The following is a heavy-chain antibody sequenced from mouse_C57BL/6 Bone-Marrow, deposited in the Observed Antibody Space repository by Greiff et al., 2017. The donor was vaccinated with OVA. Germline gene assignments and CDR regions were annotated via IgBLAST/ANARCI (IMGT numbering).Heavy chain of an antibody. V-gene: IGHV1-15*01. CDR2: IDPETGGT. J-gene: IGHJ3*01. Sequence: QVQLQQSGAELVRPGASVTLSCKASGYTFTDYEMHWVKQTPVHGLEWIGAIDPETGGTAYNQKFKGKAILTADKSYSTAYMELRRLTSEDSAVYYCPRHPYYDYDVAWFAYWGQGTLVTVSA. CDR3: PRHPYYDYDVAWFAY. D-gene: IGHD2-4*01. CDR1: GYTFTDYE.